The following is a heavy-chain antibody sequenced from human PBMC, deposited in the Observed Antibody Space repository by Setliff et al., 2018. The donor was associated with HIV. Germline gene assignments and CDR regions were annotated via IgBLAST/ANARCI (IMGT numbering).Heavy chain of an antibody. CDR3: ARQDIPTGYYLFDY. V-gene: IGHV1-2*06. J-gene: IGHJ4*02. CDR2: INPNMGDT. CDR1: GYKFTGHH. Sequence: ASVKVSCKASGYKFTGHHIQWTRQAPGQGLEWMGRINPNMGDTQYAQKFQGRIIMTRDTSINTVYMELSSLTSDDTAQYYCARQDIPTGYYLFDYWGQGTQVTVSS. D-gene: IGHD3-9*01.